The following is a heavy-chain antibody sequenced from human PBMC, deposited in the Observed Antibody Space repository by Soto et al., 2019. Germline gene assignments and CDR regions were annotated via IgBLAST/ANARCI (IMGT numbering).Heavy chain of an antibody. D-gene: IGHD3-16*02. CDR1: GGSISSGDYY. CDR3: ARQGGVTFGGVIVEDY. Sequence: QVQLQESGPGLVKPSQTLSLTCTVSGGSISSGDYYWSWIRQPPGKGLEWIGYIYYSGSTYYNQSLKSRVTISVDTSKDQFTLKLSSVTAADTAVYYCARQGGVTFGGVIVEDYWGQGTLVTVSS. J-gene: IGHJ4*02. V-gene: IGHV4-30-4*01. CDR2: IYYSGST.